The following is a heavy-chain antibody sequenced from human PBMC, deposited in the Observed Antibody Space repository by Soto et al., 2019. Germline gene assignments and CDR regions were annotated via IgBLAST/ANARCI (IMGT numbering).Heavy chain of an antibody. D-gene: IGHD4-17*01. CDR2: TDYSGST. J-gene: IGHJ5*02. CDR1: GDSVSSGDYH. V-gene: IGHV4-31*03. CDR3: ARAIAVTTPWFDP. Sequence: VHLQESGPGLVKPSQTLSLTCTVTGDSVSSGDYHWSWIRQHPGKDLEWIGYTDYSGSTYYNPSLRSRLTISVDTSKNQFSLRLNSVTAADSAVYYCARAIAVTTPWFDPWGQGTLVTVSS.